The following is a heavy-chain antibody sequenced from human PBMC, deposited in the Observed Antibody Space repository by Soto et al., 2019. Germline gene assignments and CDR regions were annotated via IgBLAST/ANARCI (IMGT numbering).Heavy chain of an antibody. D-gene: IGHD5-18*01. CDR1: GGSFSGYY. V-gene: IGHV4-34*12. CDR2: IIHSGIT. CDR3: ARVGIQLWLRYFDP. J-gene: IGHJ5*02. Sequence: PSETLSLTCAVYGGSFSGYYWSWIRQPPGKGLEWIGEIIHSGITNYNPSLKSRLTISVDTSKNQFSLKLSSVTAADTAVYYCARVGIQLWLRYFDPWGQGTLVTVSS.